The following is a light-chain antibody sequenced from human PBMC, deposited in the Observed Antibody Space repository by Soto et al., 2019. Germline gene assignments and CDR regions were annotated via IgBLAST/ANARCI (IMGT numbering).Light chain of an antibody. CDR2: DVS. CDR1: GSDIGGYNY. J-gene: IGLJ2*01. V-gene: IGLV2-14*03. CDR3: SSYGASSTL. Sequence: QSVLTQPASVSGSPGQSITISCTGGGSDIGGYNYVSWYQQRPGKAPTLLIYDVSYRPSGISDRFSGSKSGSTASLTISGLQPEDEADYYCSSYGASSTLFGGGTKLTVL.